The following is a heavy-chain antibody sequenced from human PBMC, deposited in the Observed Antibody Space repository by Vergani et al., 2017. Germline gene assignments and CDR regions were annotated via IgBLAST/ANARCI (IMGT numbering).Heavy chain of an antibody. J-gene: IGHJ5*02. CDR3: ARVNSYFWFDP. CDR1: GGSISSSSYY. CDR2: IYTSGTT. D-gene: IGHD2/OR15-2a*01. V-gene: IGHV4-39*07. Sequence: QLQLQESGPGLVKPSETLSLTCTVSGGSISSSSYYWGWIRQPPGKGLEWIGSIYTSGTTNYNPSFKSRVTMSVDTSQNQFSLKLSSVTAADTAVYYCARVNSYFWFDPWGQGTLVTVSS.